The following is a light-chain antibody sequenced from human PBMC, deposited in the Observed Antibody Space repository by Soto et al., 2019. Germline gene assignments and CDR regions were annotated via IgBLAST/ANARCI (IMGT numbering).Light chain of an antibody. CDR1: QSVARRN. CDR3: QQYGTSPYT. V-gene: IGKV3-20*01. Sequence: DIVLTQSPGTLSVSLGERATLSCRASQSVARRNLAWYQQKPGQAPRHLMYGASRRAAGITDRFSGSGSGTDFTLTISRPEPEDFAVYYCQQYGTSPYTFGQGTKLEIK. J-gene: IGKJ2*01. CDR2: GAS.